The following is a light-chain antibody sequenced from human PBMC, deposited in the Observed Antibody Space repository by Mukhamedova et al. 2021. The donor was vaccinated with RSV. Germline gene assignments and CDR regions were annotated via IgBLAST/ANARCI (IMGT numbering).Light chain of an antibody. J-gene: IGKJ4*01. Sequence: WYQRRVHGKAPNLLINKASTLESGVPSRFSGSGSGTEYTLTISSLQPEDFATYFCQQFSSSYPXXGVGTKVEFK. CDR2: KAS. CDR3: QQFSSSYPX. V-gene: IGKV1-5*03.